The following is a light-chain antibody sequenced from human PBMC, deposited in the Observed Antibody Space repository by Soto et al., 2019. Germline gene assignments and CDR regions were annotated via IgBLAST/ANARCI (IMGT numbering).Light chain of an antibody. V-gene: IGLV2-8*01. CDR2: EVS. J-gene: IGLJ1*01. CDR1: SSDVGAYDS. CDR3: SSYAGSNNYV. Sequence: QSALTQTPSASGSPGQSVTISCTGTSSDVGAYDSVSWYQHRPGKAPKALIYEVSKRPSGVPDRFSGSKSGNTASLTVSGLQAEDEADYFCSSYAGSNNYVFGTGTKV.